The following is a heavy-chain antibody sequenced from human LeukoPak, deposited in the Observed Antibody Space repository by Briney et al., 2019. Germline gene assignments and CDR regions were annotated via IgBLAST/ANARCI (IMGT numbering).Heavy chain of an antibody. D-gene: IGHD3-22*01. Sequence: GASVKVSCKASGYTFTSYGISWVRQAPGQGLEWMGWISAYNGNTNYAQKLQGRVTMTTDTSTSTAYMELRSLRSDDTAVYYCARATLYYYDSSGYYFDYWGQGNLVTVSS. CDR3: ARATLYYYDSSGYYFDY. CDR1: GYTFTSYG. V-gene: IGHV1-18*01. CDR2: ISAYNGNT. J-gene: IGHJ4*02.